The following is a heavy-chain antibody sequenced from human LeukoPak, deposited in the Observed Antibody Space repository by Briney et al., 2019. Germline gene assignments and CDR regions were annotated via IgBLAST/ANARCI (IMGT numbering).Heavy chain of an antibody. V-gene: IGHV4-4*02. D-gene: IGHD2-2*01. J-gene: IGHJ3*02. CDR3: ARDVYDVVVPAEAAFDI. CDR2: IYHSGST. CDR1: GDSISSSNW. Sequence: SETLSLTCAVSGDSISSSNWWSWVRQPSGKGLEWIGEIYHSGSTNYNPSLKSRVTISVDKPKNQFSLKLSSVTAADTAVYYCARDVYDVVVPAEAAFDIWGQGTMVTVSS.